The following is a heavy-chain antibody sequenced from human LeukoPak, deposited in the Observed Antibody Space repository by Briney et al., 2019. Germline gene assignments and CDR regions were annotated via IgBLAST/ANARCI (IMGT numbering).Heavy chain of an antibody. CDR1: GFTFSSYA. V-gene: IGHV3-23*01. J-gene: IGHJ4*02. CDR2: ISGSGGRT. D-gene: IGHD2-15*01. Sequence: GGSLRLSCAPSGFTFSSYAMSWVRQAPGKGLEWVSAISGSGGRTYYAGSVKGRFTISRDNSKNTLYLQMNSLRAEDTAVYYCAKGVLSWVDYWGQGTLVTVSS. CDR3: AKGVLSWVDY.